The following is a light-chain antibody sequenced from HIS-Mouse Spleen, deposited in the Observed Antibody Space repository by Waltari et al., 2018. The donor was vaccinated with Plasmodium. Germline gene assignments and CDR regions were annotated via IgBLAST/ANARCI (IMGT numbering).Light chain of an antibody. CDR2: GAS. CDR1: QSVSSN. CDR3: QQYNNWPYT. V-gene: IGKV3-15*01. J-gene: IGKJ2*01. Sequence: EIVMTQSPATLSVSPGERATLSCRPSQSVSSNLAWYQQKPGQAPRHLIYGASTRATGIPARFSDSGSGTEFTLTISSMQSGDFAVYYCQQYNNWPYTFGQGTKLESK.